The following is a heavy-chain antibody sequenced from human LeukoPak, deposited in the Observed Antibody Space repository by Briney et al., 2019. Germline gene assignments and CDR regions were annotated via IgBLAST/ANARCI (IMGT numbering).Heavy chain of an antibody. CDR2: INPSGGST. D-gene: IGHD2-2*01. V-gene: IGHV1-46*01. CDR3: ARDRSSWYFDL. J-gene: IGHJ2*01. Sequence: GASVKVSCTASGYTFTSYYMHWVRQAPGQGLEGMGIINPSGGSTSYAQKFQGRVTMTRDTSTSTVYMELSSLRSEDTAVYYCARDRSSWYFDLWGRGTLVTVSS. CDR1: GYTFTSYY.